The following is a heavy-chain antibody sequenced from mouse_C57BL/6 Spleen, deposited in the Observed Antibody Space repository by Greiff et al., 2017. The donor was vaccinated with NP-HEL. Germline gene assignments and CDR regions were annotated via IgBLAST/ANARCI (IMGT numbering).Heavy chain of an antibody. Sequence: VQLKESGPGLVKPSQSLSLTCSVTGYSITSGYYWNWIRQFPGNKLEWMGYISYDGSNNYNPSLKNRISITRDTSKNQFFLKLNSVTTEDTATYYCARGDYGSFVYWGQGTTLTVSS. CDR3: ARGDYGSFVY. D-gene: IGHD1-1*01. CDR1: GYSITSGYY. J-gene: IGHJ2*01. V-gene: IGHV3-6*01. CDR2: ISYDGSN.